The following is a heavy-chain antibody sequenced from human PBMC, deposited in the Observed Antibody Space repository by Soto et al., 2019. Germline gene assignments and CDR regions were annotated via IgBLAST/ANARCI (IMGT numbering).Heavy chain of an antibody. V-gene: IGHV1-3*01. CDR1: GYTFTRYA. D-gene: IGHD3-9*01. Sequence: GASVKVSCKASGYTFTRYAIHWVRQAPGQRLEWMGWINAGNGNTKYSQKFQGRVTITRDTSASTAYMELSSLRSEDTAVYYCARTRYFDWLSHPFLFDYWGQGTLATVS. J-gene: IGHJ4*02. CDR2: INAGNGNT. CDR3: ARTRYFDWLSHPFLFDY.